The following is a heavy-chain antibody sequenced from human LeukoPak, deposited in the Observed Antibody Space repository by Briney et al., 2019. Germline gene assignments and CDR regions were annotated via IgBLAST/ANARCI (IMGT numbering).Heavy chain of an antibody. Sequence: SETLSLTCTVSGGSISSYYWSWIRQPPGKGLEWIGYIYYSGSTNYNPSLKSRVTISVDTSKNQFSLKLSSVTAADTAVYYCARLSIVVVVAATRYYYYYYMDVWGKGTTVTISS. CDR3: ARLSIVVVVAATRYYYYYYMDV. V-gene: IGHV4-59*12. D-gene: IGHD2-15*01. J-gene: IGHJ6*03. CDR1: GGSISSYY. CDR2: IYYSGST.